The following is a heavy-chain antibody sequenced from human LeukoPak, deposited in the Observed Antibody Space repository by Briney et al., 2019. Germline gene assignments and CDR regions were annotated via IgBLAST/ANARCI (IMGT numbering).Heavy chain of an antibody. D-gene: IGHD6-19*01. CDR2: IYYSGSP. CDR3: ARVAVAGRKGGFGFDP. J-gene: IGHJ5*02. Sequence: SETLSLTCTVSGGSISSYYWSWIRQPPGKGLEWIGYIYYSGSPNYNPSLKSRVTISVDTSKNQFSLKLSSVTAADTAVYYCARVAVAGRKGGFGFDPWGQGTLVTVSS. CDR1: GGSISSYY. V-gene: IGHV4-59*01.